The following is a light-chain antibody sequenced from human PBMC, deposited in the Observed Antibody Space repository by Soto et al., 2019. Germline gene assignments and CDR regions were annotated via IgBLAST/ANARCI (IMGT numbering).Light chain of an antibody. V-gene: IGKV1-5*03. CDR2: KAS. CDR3: QHYNSYSEA. CDR1: QSISSW. Sequence: DIQMTQSPSTLSASVGDRVTITCRASQSISSWLAWYQQKPGKAPKLLIYKASSLESGVPSRFSGSGSGTEFTLTISSLQPDDFATYYCQHYNSYSEAFGKGTKVDIK. J-gene: IGKJ1*01.